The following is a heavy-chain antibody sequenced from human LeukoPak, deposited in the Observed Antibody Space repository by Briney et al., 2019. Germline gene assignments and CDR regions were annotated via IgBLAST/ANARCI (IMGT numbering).Heavy chain of an antibody. Sequence: ASVKVSCKASGYTFIGYYMHWVRQAPGQGLECMGRINPNSGGTKDAQKFQGRVTMTRDTSISTAYMEMSRLRSDDTAVYYCARSVEQLANFDYWGQGTLVTVSS. CDR1: GYTFIGYY. V-gene: IGHV1-2*02. CDR3: ARSVEQLANFDY. D-gene: IGHD6-13*01. CDR2: INPNSGGT. J-gene: IGHJ4*02.